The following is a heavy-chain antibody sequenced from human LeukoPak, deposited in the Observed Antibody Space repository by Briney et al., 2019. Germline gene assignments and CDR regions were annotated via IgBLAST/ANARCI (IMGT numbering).Heavy chain of an antibody. CDR2: ISGSGGST. J-gene: IGHJ4*02. Sequence: GGSLRLSCAAFGFTFSSYAMSWARQAPGKGLEWVSAISGSGGSTYYADSVKGRFTISRDNSKNTLYLQMNSLRAEDTAVYYCAKDNWDYSFDCWGQGTLVTVSS. D-gene: IGHD1-7*01. CDR1: GFTFSSYA. V-gene: IGHV3-23*01. CDR3: AKDNWDYSFDC.